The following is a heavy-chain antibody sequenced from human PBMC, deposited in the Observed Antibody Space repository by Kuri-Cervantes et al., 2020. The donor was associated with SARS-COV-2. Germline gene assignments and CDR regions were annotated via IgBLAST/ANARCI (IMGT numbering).Heavy chain of an antibody. J-gene: IGHJ4*02. V-gene: IGHV4-34*01. CDR1: GGSFSGYY. CDR2: INHSGIT. CDR3: ARATYYYDSSGYYSDY. Sequence: SETLSLTCAVYGGSFSGYYWSWIRQPPGKGLEWIGEINHSGITNYNPSLKSRVTISVDTSKNQFSLKLSSVTAADTAVYYCARATYYYDSSGYYSDYWGQGTLVTVSS. D-gene: IGHD3-22*01.